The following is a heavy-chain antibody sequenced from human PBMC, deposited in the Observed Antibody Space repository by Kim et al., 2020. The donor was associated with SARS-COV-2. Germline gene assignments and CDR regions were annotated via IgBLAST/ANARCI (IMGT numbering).Heavy chain of an antibody. J-gene: IGHJ5*02. D-gene: IGHD3-16*01. V-gene: IGHV1-2*06. CDR1: GYTFTGYY. CDR2: INPNSGGT. Sequence: ASVKVSCKASGYTFTGYYMHWVRQAPGQGLEWMGRINPNSGGTNYAQKFQGRVTMTRDTSISTAYMELSRLRSDDTAMYYCARGGGGNPGWFDPWGQRTLFTVSS. CDR3: ARGGGGNPGWFDP.